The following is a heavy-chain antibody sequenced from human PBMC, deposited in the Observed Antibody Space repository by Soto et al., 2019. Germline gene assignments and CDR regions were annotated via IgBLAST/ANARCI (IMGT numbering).Heavy chain of an antibody. V-gene: IGHV3-21*01. D-gene: IGHD6-19*01. CDR3: ARDAGAVAGRNWFDP. CDR1: GFTFSSYS. CDR2: ISSSSSYI. Sequence: EVQLVESGGGLVKPGGSLRLSCAASGFTFSSYSMNWVRQAPGKGLEWVSSISSSSSYIYYVDSVKGRFTISRDNAKNSLYLQMNSLRAEDTAVYYCARDAGAVAGRNWFDPWGQGTLVTVSS. J-gene: IGHJ5*02.